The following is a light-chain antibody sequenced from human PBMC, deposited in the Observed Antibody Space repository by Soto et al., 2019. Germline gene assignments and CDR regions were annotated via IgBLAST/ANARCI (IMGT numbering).Light chain of an antibody. CDR1: QSVSSNF. V-gene: IGKV3-20*01. CDR2: GAF. CDR3: HQYGSSPRT. Sequence: EIVLTQSPGTLSLSPGDRATLSCRASQSVSSNFLAWYQQKPGQAPRLLIYGAFIRAPGIPDRFSGSGSGTDFTFTIRRLEPEDFAMSFGHQYGSSPRTFGQGTKVEIK. J-gene: IGKJ1*01.